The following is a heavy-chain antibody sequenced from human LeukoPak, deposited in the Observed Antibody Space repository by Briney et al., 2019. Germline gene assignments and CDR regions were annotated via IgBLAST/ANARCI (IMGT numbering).Heavy chain of an antibody. CDR3: ARQMTPHGNFDY. J-gene: IGHJ4*02. CDR2: IGTAGDT. Sequence: GGSLRLSCAASGFTFSNYAMHWVRQATGKGLEWVSAIGTAGDTFYPGSVKGRFTISRENAKNSLYLQMNSLRAEDTAVYYCARQMTPHGNFDYWGQGTLVTVSS. D-gene: IGHD1-26*01. CDR1: GFTFSNYA. V-gene: IGHV3-13*01.